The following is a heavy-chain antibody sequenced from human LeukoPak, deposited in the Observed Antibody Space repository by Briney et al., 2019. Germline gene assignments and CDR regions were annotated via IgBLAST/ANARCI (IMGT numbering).Heavy chain of an antibody. CDR2: IYHSGST. CDR1: GGSISSGGYS. Sequence: KPSETLSLTCAVSGGSISSGGYSWSWIRQPPGKGLEWIGYIYHSGSTNYNPSLKSRVTISVDTSKNQFSLKLSSVTAADTAVYYCARGYYYMDVWGKGTTVTVSS. J-gene: IGHJ6*03. CDR3: ARGYYYMDV. V-gene: IGHV4-30-2*01.